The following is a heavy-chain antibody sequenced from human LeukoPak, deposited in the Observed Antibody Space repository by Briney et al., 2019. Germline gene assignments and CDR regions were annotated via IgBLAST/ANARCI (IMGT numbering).Heavy chain of an antibody. CDR2: IYYSGST. J-gene: IGHJ6*03. CDR3: ARRVVRGVREYYYYYMDV. Sequence: SEALSLTCTVSGGSISSYYWSWIRQPPGKGLEWIGYIYYSGSTNYNPSLKSRVTISVDTSKNQFSLKLSSVTAADTAVYYCARRVVRGVREYYYYYMDVWGKGTTVTISS. D-gene: IGHD3-10*01. CDR1: GGSISSYY. V-gene: IGHV4-59*01.